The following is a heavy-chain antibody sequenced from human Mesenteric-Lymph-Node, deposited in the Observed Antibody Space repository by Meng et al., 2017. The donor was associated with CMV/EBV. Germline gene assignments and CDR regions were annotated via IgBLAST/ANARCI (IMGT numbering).Heavy chain of an antibody. V-gene: IGHV3-15*01. CDR2: IKSQSDGGTT. Sequence: FTFHNAWMSWVRQAPGKGLEWVGRIKSQSDGGTTDYAAPVKGRFTISRDDSKNTLYLQINSLKTEDTALYYCTTLASEYCSSTSCCRHWGQGALVTVSS. J-gene: IGHJ4*02. CDR1: FTFHNAW. D-gene: IGHD2-2*01. CDR3: TTLASEYCSSTSCCRH.